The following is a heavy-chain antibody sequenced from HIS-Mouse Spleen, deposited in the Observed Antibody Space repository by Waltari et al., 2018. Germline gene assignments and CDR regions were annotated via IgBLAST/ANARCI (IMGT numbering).Heavy chain of an antibody. CDR1: GGSISSSSYY. CDR3: AREIPYSSSWYDWYFDL. V-gene: IGHV4-39*07. Sequence: QLQLQESGPGLVKPSETLSLTCTVSGGSISSSSYYWGWLRQPPGKGLEWSGSIYYSGSTYYNPSLKSRVTISGDTSKNQFSLKLSSVTAADTAVYYCAREIPYSSSWYDWYFDLWGRGTLVTVSS. J-gene: IGHJ2*01. CDR2: IYYSGST. D-gene: IGHD6-13*01.